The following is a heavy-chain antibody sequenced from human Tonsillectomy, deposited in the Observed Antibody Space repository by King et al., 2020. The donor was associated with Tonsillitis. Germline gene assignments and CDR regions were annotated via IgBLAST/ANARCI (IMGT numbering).Heavy chain of an antibody. CDR3: ARDTICEGDSISWFDY. CDR1: GYIFDGFY. D-gene: IGHD2-21*02. V-gene: IGHV1-2*02. CDR2: INPHTGGT. Sequence: QLVQSGAEVKKPGASVKVSCKASGYIFDGFYIHWVRLAPGQGLEWMGWINPHTGGTKFAQKFQGRVTMTRDTSISTVYMDLSGLRYDDTAIYYCARDTICEGDSISWFDYWGQGTLVTVSS. J-gene: IGHJ4*02.